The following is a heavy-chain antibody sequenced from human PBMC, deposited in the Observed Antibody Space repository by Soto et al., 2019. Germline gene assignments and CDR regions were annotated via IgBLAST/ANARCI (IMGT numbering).Heavy chain of an antibody. Sequence: QVQLQESGPGLVQPSQTLSLTCTVSGGSISSGGYYWSWIRQHPGKGLEWIGYMYYTETSYYSPSLRSRVTISLDTSKNQFSLKVTSVTAADTAVYYCASGVVGTTTYFDYWGQGTLVTVSS. CDR3: ASGVVGTTTYFDY. CDR1: GGSISSGGYY. D-gene: IGHD1-26*01. J-gene: IGHJ4*02. V-gene: IGHV4-31*03. CDR2: MYYTETS.